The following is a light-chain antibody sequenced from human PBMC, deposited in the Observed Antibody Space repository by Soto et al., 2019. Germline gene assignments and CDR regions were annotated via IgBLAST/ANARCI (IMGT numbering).Light chain of an antibody. CDR3: KSYAGSNTYV. CDR2: EVV. CDR1: KNDIGVYDF. V-gene: IGLV2-8*01. J-gene: IGLJ1*01. Sequence: ALAQPPSASGSPGQSVTISCTGTKNDIGVYDFVSWYQHHPGKAPRLIIYEVVQRPSGVPDRFSGSKSGNTASLTVSGLQAADEADYFCKSYAGSNTYVFGSGTKATVL.